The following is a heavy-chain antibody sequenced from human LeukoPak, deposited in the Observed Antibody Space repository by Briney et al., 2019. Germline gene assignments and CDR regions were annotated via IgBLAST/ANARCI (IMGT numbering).Heavy chain of an antibody. CDR2: ITYSGRT. J-gene: IGHJ5*02. CDR1: NGSISSHF. Sequence: SETLSLTCTVSNGSISSHFWTWIRQPPGKGLEWIGYITYSGRTNYNPSLKSRITLSEDTSKNQFSLKVTSVTAADTAVYYCARGAVLYYYDSSGPFDPWGQGTLVTVSS. D-gene: IGHD3-22*01. CDR3: ARGAVLYYYDSSGPFDP. V-gene: IGHV4-59*11.